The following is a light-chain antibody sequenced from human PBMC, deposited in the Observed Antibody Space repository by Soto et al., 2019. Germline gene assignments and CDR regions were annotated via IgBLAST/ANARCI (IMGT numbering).Light chain of an antibody. V-gene: IGKV1-5*01. CDR2: RSS. CDR1: EALGKW. CDR3: QHYSSYWT. J-gene: IGKJ1*01. Sequence: IVLSQSPSSLSASVGARVTITCRASEALGKWLAWYQHKPMNAPNLLIYRSSTLSEGVPSRFRGFGSGTEDIPTTTDLKPDDFATYYCQHYSSYWTFGQGTLV.